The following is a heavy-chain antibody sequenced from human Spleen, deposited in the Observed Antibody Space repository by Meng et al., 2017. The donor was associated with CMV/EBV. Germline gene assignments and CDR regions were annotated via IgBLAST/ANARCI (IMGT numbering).Heavy chain of an antibody. J-gene: IGHJ6*02. CDR2: IIPILALA. D-gene: IGHD2-2*01. V-gene: IGHV1-69*10. CDR3: ARGGSSTSHYYYYGMDV. Sequence: SVKVSCKASGDTFSNYAISWVRQAPGQGLEWMGGIIPILALANYAQKFQGRVTITTDESTSTAYMELSSLRSEDTAVYYCARGGSSTSHYYYYGMDVWGQGTTVTVSS. CDR1: GDTFSNYA.